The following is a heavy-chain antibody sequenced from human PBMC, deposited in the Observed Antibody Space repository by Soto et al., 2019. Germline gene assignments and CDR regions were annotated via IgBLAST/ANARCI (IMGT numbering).Heavy chain of an antibody. CDR2: ISGSGAST. CDR3: AKDPRGDIQSVWFDP. J-gene: IGHJ5*02. V-gene: IGHV3-23*01. D-gene: IGHD3-16*02. CDR1: GFTFSTYA. Sequence: EVQLFESGGGLVQPGGSLRLSCAASGFTFSTYAMSWVRQAPGKGLEWVSAISGSGASTYYADSVKGRFTISRDNSKNTLYLQMNSLRAEDTAVYYCAKDPRGDIQSVWFDPWGQGTLVTVSS.